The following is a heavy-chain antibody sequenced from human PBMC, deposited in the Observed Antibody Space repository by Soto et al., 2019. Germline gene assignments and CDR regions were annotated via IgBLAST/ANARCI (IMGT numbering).Heavy chain of an antibody. CDR2: IYPGDSDT. V-gene: IGHV5-51*01. D-gene: IGHD3-3*01. J-gene: IGHJ6*02. CDR1: GYIFTSYW. CDR3: ARLRDDFWSDPGLISLLYGMDV. Sequence: PGESLKISGKGSGYIFTSYWVGWVRQMPRKGLEWIGIIYPGDSDTRYSPSFQGQVTISADKSISTAYLQWSSLKASDTAMYYCARLRDDFWSDPGLISLLYGMDVWGQGTTVTVSS.